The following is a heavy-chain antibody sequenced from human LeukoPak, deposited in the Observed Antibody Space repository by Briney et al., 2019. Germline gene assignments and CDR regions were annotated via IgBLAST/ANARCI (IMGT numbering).Heavy chain of an antibody. CDR3: ARAYYDSSGYYFHFDY. CDR1: GSTFSSYA. CDR2: IIPIFGTA. V-gene: IGHV1-69*05. D-gene: IGHD3-22*01. J-gene: IGHJ4*02. Sequence: SVKVSCKASGSTFSSYAISWVRQAPGQGLEWMGGIIPIFGTANYAQKFQGRVTITTDESTSTAYMELSSLTPEATAVYYCARAYYDSSGYYFHFDYWGQGTLVTVSS.